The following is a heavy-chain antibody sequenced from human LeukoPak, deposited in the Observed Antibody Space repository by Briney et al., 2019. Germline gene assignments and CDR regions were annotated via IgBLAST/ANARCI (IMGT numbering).Heavy chain of an antibody. V-gene: IGHV3-30*02. D-gene: IGHD1-26*01. CDR3: AKDPLDYSGSYLFDY. Sequence: GGSLRLSCAASGFTFSSYGMHWVRQAPGKGLEWVAFIRYDGSNKYYADSVKGRFTISRDNSKNTLYLQMNSLRAEDTAVYYCAKDPLDYSGSYLFDYWSQGTLVTVSS. J-gene: IGHJ4*02. CDR1: GFTFSSYG. CDR2: IRYDGSNK.